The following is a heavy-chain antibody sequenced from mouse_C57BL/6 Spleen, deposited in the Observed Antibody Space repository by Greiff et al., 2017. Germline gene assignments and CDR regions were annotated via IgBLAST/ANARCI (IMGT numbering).Heavy chain of an antibody. CDR1: GYTFTDYY. D-gene: IGHD1-1*01. J-gene: IGHJ4*01. CDR2: INPNNGGT. Sequence: VQLQQSGPELVKPGASVKISCKASGYTFTDYYMNWVKQSHGKSLEWIGDINPNNGGTSYNQKFKGKATLTVDKSSSTAYMELRSLTSEDSAVXYCARTPHYGSSYDYAMDNRGHGTSVTVSS. V-gene: IGHV1-26*01. CDR3: ARTPHYGSSYDYAMDN.